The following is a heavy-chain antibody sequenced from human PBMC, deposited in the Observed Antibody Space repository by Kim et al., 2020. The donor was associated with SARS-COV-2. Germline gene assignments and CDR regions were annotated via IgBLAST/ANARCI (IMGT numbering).Heavy chain of an antibody. D-gene: IGHD5-18*01. Sequence: KFRGRVTITRNTSISTAYMELSSLRSEDTAVYYCARSMGLSTAMVLWFDPWGQGTLVTVSS. J-gene: IGHJ5*02. CDR3: ARSMGLSTAMVLWFDP. V-gene: IGHV1-8*01.